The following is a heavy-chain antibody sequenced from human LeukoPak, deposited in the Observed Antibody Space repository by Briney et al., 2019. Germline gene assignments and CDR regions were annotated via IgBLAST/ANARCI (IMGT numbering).Heavy chain of an antibody. D-gene: IGHD2-15*01. CDR1: AFIFSSYT. CDR3: AKTQGYYDA. V-gene: IGHV3-30*07. J-gene: IGHJ5*02. CDR2: VSKDGSKN. Sequence: PGGSLRLSCAASAFIFSSYTMHWVRQAPGKGLEWVAAVSKDGSKNYYADSVKGRFTISRDNSKNTLFLQMNSLRADDTAVYYCAKTQGYYDAWGQGALVTVSS.